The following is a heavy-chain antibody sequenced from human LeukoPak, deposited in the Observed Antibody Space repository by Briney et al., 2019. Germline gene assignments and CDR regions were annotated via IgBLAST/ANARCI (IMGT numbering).Heavy chain of an antibody. CDR2: MNPNSGNT. Sequence: ASVKLSFKASGYTFTSYDINLVRQATAQGHEWMGLMNPNSGNTGNAQKFQGRVTMTRNTSISTAYMELSSLRSEDTAVYYCARGGGGSYDYYYYMDVWGKGTTVTVSS. J-gene: IGHJ6*03. D-gene: IGHD1-26*01. V-gene: IGHV1-8*01. CDR1: GYTFTSYD. CDR3: ARGGGGSYDYYYYMDV.